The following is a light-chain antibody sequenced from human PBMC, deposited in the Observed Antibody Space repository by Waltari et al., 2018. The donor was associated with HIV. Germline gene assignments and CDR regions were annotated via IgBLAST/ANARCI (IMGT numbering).Light chain of an antibody. V-gene: IGKV3-15*01. J-gene: IGKJ4*01. Sequence: EIVMTQSPVTLSVSPGERATLSCRASQSVYSKLAWYQQKPGQAPRLVIYGASTRATGIPARFSGSGSGTEFTLTISSLQSEDFALYYCQQYYDWPLTFGGGTKVEIK. CDR1: QSVYSK. CDR2: GAS. CDR3: QQYYDWPLT.